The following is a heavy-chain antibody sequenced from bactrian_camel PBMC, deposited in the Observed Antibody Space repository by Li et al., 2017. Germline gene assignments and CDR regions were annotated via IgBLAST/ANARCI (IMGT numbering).Heavy chain of an antibody. CDR1: GYTYSSYC. V-gene: IGHV3S1*01. J-gene: IGHJ4*01. D-gene: IGHD2*01. CDR2: ISVAGRT. CDR3: AKGQRLTATMDAP. Sequence: HVQLVESGGGSVQAGGSLRLSCAASGYTYSSYCMGWVRQAPGKGLEWVSTISVAGRTYYSDSVRGRFTISRDNAKNTLYLQLNSLKTEDTAVYYCAKGQRLTATMDAPRGQGTQVTVS.